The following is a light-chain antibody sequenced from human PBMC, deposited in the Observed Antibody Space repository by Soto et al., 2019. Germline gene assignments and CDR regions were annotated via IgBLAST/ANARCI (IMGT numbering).Light chain of an antibody. J-gene: IGKJ3*01. CDR3: QRSYSTPFT. CDR1: QSISSY. V-gene: IGKV1-39*01. CDR2: AAS. Sequence: DIQMTQSPSSLWASEGDRVTITCRASQSISSYLNWYQQKPGKAPKLLIYAASSLQSGVPSRFSGSGSGTDFTLTISSLQPEDFASYYSQRSYSTPFTFGPGTKVDIK.